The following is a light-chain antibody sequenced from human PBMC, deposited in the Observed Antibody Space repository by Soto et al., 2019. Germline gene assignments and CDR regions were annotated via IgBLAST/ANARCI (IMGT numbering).Light chain of an antibody. CDR1: QSISSW. Sequence: DIQMTQSPSTLSASVGDRVTITCRASQSISSWLAWYQQRPGKAPKLLIYKASNLERGVPSRFSGSGSGTELTLTISSLHPDDFAIYYCQQYSTFPWTFGPGTKV. CDR2: KAS. CDR3: QQYSTFPWT. J-gene: IGKJ1*01. V-gene: IGKV1-5*03.